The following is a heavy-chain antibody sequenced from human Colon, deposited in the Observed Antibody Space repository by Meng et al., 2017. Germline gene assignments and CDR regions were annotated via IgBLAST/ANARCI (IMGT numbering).Heavy chain of an antibody. J-gene: IGHJ5*02. CDR3: ARAPLGYCSITTCSGNWFDP. V-gene: IGHV1-2*02. Sequence: QGRRGQFGAEGKKPGASVKVSCKASGYTFIGYYMHWLRQAPGQGLEWMGWINPNSGGTNYAQNFQGRVTMTRDTSISTAYMELSRLRSDDTALYYCARAPLGYCSITTCSGNWFDPWGQGTLVTVSS. D-gene: IGHD2-2*01. CDR2: INPNSGGT. CDR1: GYTFIGYY.